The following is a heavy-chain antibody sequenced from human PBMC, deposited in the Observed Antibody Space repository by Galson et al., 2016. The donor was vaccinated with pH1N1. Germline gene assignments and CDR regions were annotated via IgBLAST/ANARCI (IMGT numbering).Heavy chain of an antibody. Sequence: SLRLSCAASGFTFSTFGIHWVSFIRYDGSHKYYSDSVRGRFTISRDNSKNTLYLQMNSLGTDDTAIYYCAKDFTSLLLSTSSHFDHWGQGTLVTVSS. V-gene: IGHV3-30*02. CDR2: IRYDGSHK. CDR1: GFTFSTFG. J-gene: IGHJ4*02. CDR3: AKDFTSLLLSTSSHFDH. D-gene: IGHD2-2*01.